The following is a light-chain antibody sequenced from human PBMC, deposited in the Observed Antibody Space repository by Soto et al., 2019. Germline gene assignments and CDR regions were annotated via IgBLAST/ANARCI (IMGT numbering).Light chain of an antibody. J-gene: IGKJ5*01. CDR1: ESVRRS. CDR2: DAY. V-gene: IGKV3-11*01. Sequence: EIVLTQSPATLSLSPGQRSTLSCRASESVRRSVAWYQQKPGQAPRLVIYDAYTWATGITARFSGSGSGTDYTLTISSLEAEDFAVYYCQPHDNCSYIFGHGTRLEIK. CDR3: QPHDNCSYI.